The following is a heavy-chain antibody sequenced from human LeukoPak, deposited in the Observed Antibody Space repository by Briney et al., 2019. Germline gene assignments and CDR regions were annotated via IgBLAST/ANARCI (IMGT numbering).Heavy chain of an antibody. D-gene: IGHD6-19*01. CDR3: ARVLLNVAVDPFEIYAPFDY. CDR2: ISYDVSNK. Sequence: GGSLSLSCAASGFTFSSFAMQWVRQAAGKGLEWVAVISYDVSNKYYADSVKGRFTISRNNSNNALYLQMNSLRAEDTAVYYCARVLLNVAVDPFEIYAPFDYWGQGTLVTVSS. CDR1: GFTFSSFA. J-gene: IGHJ4*02. V-gene: IGHV3-30-3*01.